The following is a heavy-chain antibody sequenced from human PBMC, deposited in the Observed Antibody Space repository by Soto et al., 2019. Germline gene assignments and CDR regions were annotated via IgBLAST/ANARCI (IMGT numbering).Heavy chain of an antibody. CDR1: GGPISSYY. V-gene: IGHV4-59*01. CDR3: ARGSSGWPPRLDY. J-gene: IGHJ4*02. CDR2: IYYSGST. D-gene: IGHD6-19*01. Sequence: QVQLQESGPGLVKPSETLSLNCTVSGGPISSYYWSWIRQSPGKGLEWIGYIYYSGSTNYNPSLKSRVTISVATSKNQFSVELSSVTAADTAVYYCARGSSGWPPRLDYWGQGTLVTVSS.